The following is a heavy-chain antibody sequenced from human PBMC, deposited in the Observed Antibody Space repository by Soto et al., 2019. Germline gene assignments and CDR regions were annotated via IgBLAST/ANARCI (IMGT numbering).Heavy chain of an antibody. CDR3: ARGLLARYCSSTSCYEGAFDI. J-gene: IGHJ3*02. Sequence: PGGSLRLSCAASGFTFSSYWMSWVRQAPGKGLEWVANIKQDGSEKYYVDSVKGRFTISRDNAKNSLYLQMNSLRAEDTAVYYCARGLLARYCSSTSCYEGAFDIWGQGTMVTVSS. CDR2: IKQDGSEK. D-gene: IGHD2-2*01. V-gene: IGHV3-7*01. CDR1: GFTFSSYW.